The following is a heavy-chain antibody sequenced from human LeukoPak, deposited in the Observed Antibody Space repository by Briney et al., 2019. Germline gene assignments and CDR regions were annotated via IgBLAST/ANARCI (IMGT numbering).Heavy chain of an antibody. J-gene: IGHJ5*02. CDR1: GYTFTGYY. D-gene: IGHD3-10*01. CDR3: AKDGLNYGSEPGWFDP. CDR2: INPNSGGT. Sequence: VASVKVSCKASGYTFTGYYMHWVRQAPGQGLEWMGWINPNSGGTNYAQKFQGRVTMTRDTSISTAYMELSRLRSDDTAVYYCAKDGLNYGSEPGWFDPWGQGTLVTVSS. V-gene: IGHV1-2*02.